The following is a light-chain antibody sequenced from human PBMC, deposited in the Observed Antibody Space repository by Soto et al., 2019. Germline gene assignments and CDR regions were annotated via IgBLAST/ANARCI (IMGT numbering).Light chain of an antibody. V-gene: IGKV3-11*01. Sequence: IVLTQSPATLSLSPGERATLPCRASQSVSNYLAWYQQKPGQAPRLLIYDASNRATGIPDRFSGSGSGTDFTLTISSLEPEDFASYYCQQRSSWPRTFGQGTKVDIK. J-gene: IGKJ1*01. CDR1: QSVSNY. CDR3: QQRSSWPRT. CDR2: DAS.